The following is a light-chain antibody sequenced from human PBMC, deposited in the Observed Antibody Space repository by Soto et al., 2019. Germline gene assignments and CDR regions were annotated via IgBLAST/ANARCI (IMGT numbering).Light chain of an antibody. J-gene: IGKJ1*01. CDR3: QQYNNSPWT. V-gene: IGKV1-5*01. CDR2: HAS. CDR1: QSISSW. Sequence: DIQMTQSPSTLSASVGDRVTITCRASQSISSWLAWYQQKPGEAPKLLLYHASTLESGVPSRFSGSGSGTEFTITVSRLQPEDFGSYYCQQYNNSPWTFGQGTKVEIK.